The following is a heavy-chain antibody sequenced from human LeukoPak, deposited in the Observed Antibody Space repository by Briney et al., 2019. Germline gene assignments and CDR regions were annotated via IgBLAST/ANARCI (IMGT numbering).Heavy chain of an antibody. D-gene: IGHD2-8*01. V-gene: IGHV3-48*02. J-gene: IGHJ4*02. CDR1: GFTFSNYN. CDR2: ITLSRTTI. Sequence: GGSLRLSCAASGFTFSNYNMNWVRQAPGKGLEWVAYITLSRTTIYYADSVKGRFTISRDNAKNSLSLQMNSLRDEDTAVYYCARESNDGYFDYWGQGTLVTVSS. CDR3: ARESNDGYFDY.